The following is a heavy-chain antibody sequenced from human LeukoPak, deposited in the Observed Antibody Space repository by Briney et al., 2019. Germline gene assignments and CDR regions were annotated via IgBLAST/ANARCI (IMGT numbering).Heavy chain of an antibody. D-gene: IGHD5-12*01. Sequence: PGGSLRLSCSASGFTFSSYAMHWVRQAPGKGLEYVAGLSNTGISTCYVDSVKGRFTNSRDNSKNTLYLQMNSLRAEDTAVYYCAKGATRFDYWGQGTLVTVSS. CDR2: LSNTGIST. CDR1: GFTFSSYA. CDR3: AKGATRFDY. V-gene: IGHV3-64*04. J-gene: IGHJ4*02.